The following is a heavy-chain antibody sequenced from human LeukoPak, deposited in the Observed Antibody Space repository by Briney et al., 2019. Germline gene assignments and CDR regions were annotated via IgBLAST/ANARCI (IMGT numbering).Heavy chain of an antibody. J-gene: IGHJ4*02. V-gene: IGHV4-59*08. CDR1: GGSITSYY. D-gene: IGHD6-19*01. CDR2: IYYNGGT. CDR3: ARQSRGIAVAGLDY. Sequence: SDTLSLTCIVSGGSITSYYWTWIRQPPGKGLEWIGYIYYNGGTNYKPSLKSRVAISVDTSKNQFSLKLNSVTAADTAVYYCARQSRGIAVAGLDYWGQGILVTVSP.